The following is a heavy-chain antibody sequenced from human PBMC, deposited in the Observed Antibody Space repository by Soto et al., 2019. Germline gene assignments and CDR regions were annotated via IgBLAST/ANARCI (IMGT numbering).Heavy chain of an antibody. CDR2: MNPINGNT. CDR1: GYTFTNYA. J-gene: IGHJ4*02. D-gene: IGHD4-17*01. V-gene: IGHV1-8*02. CDR3: ARTLYGDNVDY. Sequence: ASGKVSCKASGYTFTNYAMHWMRQAPGQGLEWMGWMNPINGNTGYAQKFQGRVTMTRNTSISTAYMELSSLRSEDTAVYYCARTLYGDNVDYWGQGTLVTVSS.